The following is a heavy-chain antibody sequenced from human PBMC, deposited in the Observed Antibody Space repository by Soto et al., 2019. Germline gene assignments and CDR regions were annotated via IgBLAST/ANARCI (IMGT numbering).Heavy chain of an antibody. D-gene: IGHD2-2*01. CDR2: IYYSGST. V-gene: IGHV4-59*13. CDR1: GGSISSYY. J-gene: IGHJ4*02. CDR3: PRGFSTTLDY. Sequence: SETLSLTCTDSGGSISSYYWSWIRQPPGKGLEWIGYIYYSGSTNYNPSLKSRVTMSVDTSKNQFSLKLSSVTAADTAVYYRPRGFSTTLDYWGQGTLVTVSS.